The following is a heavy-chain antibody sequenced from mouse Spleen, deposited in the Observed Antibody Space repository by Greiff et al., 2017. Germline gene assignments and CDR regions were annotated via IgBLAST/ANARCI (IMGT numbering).Heavy chain of an antibody. J-gene: IGHJ4*01. Sequence: VQLQQSGPELVKPGASVKMSCKASGYTFTDYYMDWVKQSHGESFEWIGRVNPYNGGTSYNQKFKGKATLTVDKSSSTAYMELNSLTSEDSAVYYCARWDRYYAMDYWGQGTSVTVSS. CDR3: ARWDRYYAMDY. V-gene: IGHV1-19*01. CDR1: GYTFTDYY. D-gene: IGHD2-14*01. CDR2: VNPYNGGT.